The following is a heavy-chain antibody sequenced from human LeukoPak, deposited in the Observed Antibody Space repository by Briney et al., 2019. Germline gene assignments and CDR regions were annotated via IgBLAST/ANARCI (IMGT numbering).Heavy chain of an antibody. CDR1: GFTFSSYS. D-gene: IGHD2-2*01. CDR3: ARSSTSCYHY. J-gene: IGHJ4*02. Sequence: GGSLRLSCAASGFTFSSYSMNWVRQAPGKGLEWVSSISSNSSYIYYADSVKGRFTISRDNAKNSLYLQMNSLRAEDTAVYYCARSSTSCYHYWGQGTLVTVSS. CDR2: ISSNSSYI. V-gene: IGHV3-21*01.